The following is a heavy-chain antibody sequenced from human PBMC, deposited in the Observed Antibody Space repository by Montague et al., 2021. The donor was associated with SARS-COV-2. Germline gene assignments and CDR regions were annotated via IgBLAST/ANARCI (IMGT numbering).Heavy chain of an antibody. CDR3: ARVYGDYILLCYYYYGMDV. D-gene: IGHD4-17*01. Sequence: SETLSLTCAVYGGSFSGYYWSWIRQPPGKGLEWIGEINHSGSTNYNPSLKSRVTISVDTSKNQFSLKLSSVTAADTAVYYCARVYGDYILLCYYYYGMDVWGQGTTVTVSS. CDR1: GGSFSGYY. CDR2: INHSGST. J-gene: IGHJ6*02. V-gene: IGHV4-34*01.